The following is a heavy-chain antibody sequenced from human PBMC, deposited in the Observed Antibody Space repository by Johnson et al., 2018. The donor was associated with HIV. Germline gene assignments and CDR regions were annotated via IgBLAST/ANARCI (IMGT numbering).Heavy chain of an antibody. V-gene: IGHV3-30*02. CDR2: IRYDGSNK. CDR3: TRGRFTDDAFDV. J-gene: IGHJ3*01. D-gene: IGHD5-24*01. Sequence: QVQLVESGGGVVQPGGSLRLSCAASGFTFSSYAMHWVGQAPGKGLVRVAFIRYDGSNKYYADSVKGRLTISTDNSKNTLYLQMNSLRAEDTAVYYCTRGRFTDDAFDVWGLGTMVTVSS. CDR1: GFTFSSYA.